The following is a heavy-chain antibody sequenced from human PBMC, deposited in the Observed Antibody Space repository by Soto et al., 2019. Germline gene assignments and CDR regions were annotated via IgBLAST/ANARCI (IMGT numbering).Heavy chain of an antibody. Sequence: GGSLRLSCAASGFTFSNYWMSWVRQAPGKGLEWVANIKQDGSEGKYVDSVKGRFSISRDNAKNSLYLQMNSLRAEDTAVYYCARDHYWGQGTQVTVSS. V-gene: IGHV3-7*05. CDR2: IKQDGSEG. CDR3: ARDHY. CDR1: GFTFSNYW. J-gene: IGHJ4*02.